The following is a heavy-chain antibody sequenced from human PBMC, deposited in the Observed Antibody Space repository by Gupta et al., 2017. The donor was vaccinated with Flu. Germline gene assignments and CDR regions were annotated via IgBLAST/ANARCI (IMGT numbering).Heavy chain of an antibody. Sequence: QVQLVESGGGVVKPGRSLSLSCAASGFTFSSYGMHWVRQSPGKGLEWWAVLWYDGSNKDYADSVKGRFTISKDNSKNTLYLQMNSLRAEDTAVYYCARDRAVAGLGYWGQGTLVTVSS. CDR2: LWYDGSNK. J-gene: IGHJ4*02. V-gene: IGHV3-33*01. CDR1: GFTFSSYG. CDR3: ARDRAVAGLGY. D-gene: IGHD6-19*01.